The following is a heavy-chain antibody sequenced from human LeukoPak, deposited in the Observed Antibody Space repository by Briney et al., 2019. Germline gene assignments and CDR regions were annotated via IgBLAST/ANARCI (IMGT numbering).Heavy chain of an antibody. D-gene: IGHD6-19*01. Sequence: PGGSLRLSCAASGFTFSSYDMNWVRQAPGKGLEWVSAISGSGTYIYYAESVKGRFTISRDHAKNSLYLQMDSLRAEDTAVYYCARFVGPATKQYFDYWGQGILVTVSS. J-gene: IGHJ4*02. CDR2: ISGSGTYI. V-gene: IGHV3-21*06. CDR3: ARFVGPATKQYFDY. CDR1: GFTFSSYD.